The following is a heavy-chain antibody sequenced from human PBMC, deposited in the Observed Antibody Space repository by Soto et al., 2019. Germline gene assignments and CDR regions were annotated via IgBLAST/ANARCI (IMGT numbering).Heavy chain of an antibody. CDR3: TRDLNYVFDY. CDR1: GGSISSSSYY. D-gene: IGHD3-16*01. J-gene: IGHJ4*02. Sequence: PSETLSLTCTVSGGSISSSSYYWGWIRQPPGKGLEWIGSIYYSGSTYYNPSLKSRVTMSVDTSKNQFSLKLRSVTAADTAVYYCTRDLNYVFDYWGQGTLVTVSS. CDR2: IYYSGST. V-gene: IGHV4-39*07.